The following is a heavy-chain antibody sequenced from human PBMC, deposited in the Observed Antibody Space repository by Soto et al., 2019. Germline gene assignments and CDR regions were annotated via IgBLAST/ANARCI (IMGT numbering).Heavy chain of an antibody. Sequence: SETLSLTCAVYGGSCSGDYWSWIRQPPGKGLEWIGEINHSGSTNYNPSLKSRVTISVDTSKNQFSLKLSSVTAADTAVYYCARGWAFWSGYPFGDAFDIWGQGTMVTVSS. CDR2: INHSGST. D-gene: IGHD3-3*01. V-gene: IGHV4-34*01. CDR1: GGSCSGDY. J-gene: IGHJ3*02. CDR3: ARGWAFWSGYPFGDAFDI.